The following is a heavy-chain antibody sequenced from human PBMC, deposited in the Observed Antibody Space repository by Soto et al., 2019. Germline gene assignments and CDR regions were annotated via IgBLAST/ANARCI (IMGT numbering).Heavy chain of an antibody. CDR1: GGTFSSYA. CDR2: IIPIFGTA. CDR3: ARGGAARDYYYYGMDV. J-gene: IGHJ6*02. V-gene: IGHV1-69*13. Sequence: ASVKVSCKASGGTFSSYAISWVRQAPGQGLEWMGGIIPIFGTANYAQKFQGRVTITADESTSTAYMELSSLRSEDTAVYYCARGGAARDYYYYGMDVWGQGTTVTVSS. D-gene: IGHD6-6*01.